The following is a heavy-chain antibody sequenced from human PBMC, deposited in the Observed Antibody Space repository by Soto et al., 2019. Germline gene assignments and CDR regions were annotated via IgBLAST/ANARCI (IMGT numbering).Heavy chain of an antibody. CDR3: ARVGSGYYHFDY. CDR1: GFTFSSYW. CDR2: IKTDGSII. V-gene: IGHV3-74*01. Sequence: EAQLVESGGGLVQPGGSLRLSCAASGFTFSSYWMHWVRQAPGKGLVWVSRIKTDGSIITYGDSVQGRFTISRDNGKNTLYLQMDSLRAEDTAVYYCARVGSGYYHFDYWGQGTLVTVPS. D-gene: IGHD5-12*01. J-gene: IGHJ4*02.